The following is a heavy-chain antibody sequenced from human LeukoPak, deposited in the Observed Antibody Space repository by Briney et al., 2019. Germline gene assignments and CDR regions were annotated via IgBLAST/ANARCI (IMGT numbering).Heavy chain of an antibody. CDR1: GYTFTSYD. CDR3: ASSITIFGVVTTDTFDY. Sequence: ASVKVSCKASGYTFTSYDINWVRQATGQGLEWMGRMNPNSGNTGYAQKFQGRVTMTRNTSISTAYMELSSLRSEDTAVYYCASSITIFGVVTTDTFDYWGQGTLVTVSS. D-gene: IGHD3-3*01. V-gene: IGHV1-8*01. J-gene: IGHJ4*02. CDR2: MNPNSGNT.